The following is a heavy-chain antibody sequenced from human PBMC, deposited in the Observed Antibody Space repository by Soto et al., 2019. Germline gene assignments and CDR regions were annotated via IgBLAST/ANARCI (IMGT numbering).Heavy chain of an antibody. CDR1: GFSFSSSW. CDR2: IKTDGSII. J-gene: IGHJ2*01. D-gene: IGHD3-16*01. Sequence: DVQLVESGGGLVQPGGSLTLSCEASGFSFSSSWMHWVRQAPGKGLVWVSRIKTDGSIINYADFVEGRFTISRDNAKNTLFLQMNSLRVEDTAVYYCARVKQGAWDFDRWGRGTLVTVSS. V-gene: IGHV3-74*01. CDR3: ARVKQGAWDFDR.